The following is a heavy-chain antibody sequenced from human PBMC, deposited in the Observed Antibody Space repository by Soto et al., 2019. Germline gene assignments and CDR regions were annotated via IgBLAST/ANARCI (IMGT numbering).Heavy chain of an antibody. CDR2: IYWDDDK. J-gene: IGHJ6*02. V-gene: IGHV2-5*02. Sequence: SGPTLVNPTQTLTLTCTFSGFSLSTSGVGVGWIRQPPGKALEWLALIYWDDDKRYSPSLTSRLTITKDTSKNQVVLTMTNMDPVDTATYYCVHVLVVVANYGMDVWGQGTTVTVSS. CDR1: GFSLSTSGVG. CDR3: VHVLVVVANYGMDV. D-gene: IGHD2-15*01.